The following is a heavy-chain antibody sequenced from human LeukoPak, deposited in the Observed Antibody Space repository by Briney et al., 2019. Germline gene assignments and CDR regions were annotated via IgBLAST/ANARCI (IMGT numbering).Heavy chain of an antibody. J-gene: IGHJ4*02. Sequence: PSETLSLTCAVSGGSISSGGYSWSWIRQPPGKGLEWIGYIYYSGSTNYNPSLKSRVTISVDTSKNQFSLKLSSVTAADTAVYYCAAGWEGGHMDYWGQGTLVTVSS. D-gene: IGHD1-26*01. V-gene: IGHV4-61*08. CDR1: GGSISSGGYS. CDR3: AAGWEGGHMDY. CDR2: IYYSGST.